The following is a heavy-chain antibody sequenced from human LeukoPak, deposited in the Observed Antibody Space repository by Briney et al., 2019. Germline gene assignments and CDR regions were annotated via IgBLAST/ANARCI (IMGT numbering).Heavy chain of an antibody. CDR1: GGTFSSYA. CDR2: INPSGGST. D-gene: IGHD5-24*01. Sequence: GASVKVSCEASGGTFSSYAISWVRQAPGQGLEWMGIINPSGGSTSYAQKFQGRVTMTTDTSTSTAYMELRSLRSDDTAVYYCARMDYYYYMDVWGKGTTVTISS. V-gene: IGHV1-46*01. J-gene: IGHJ6*03. CDR3: ARMDYYYYMDV.